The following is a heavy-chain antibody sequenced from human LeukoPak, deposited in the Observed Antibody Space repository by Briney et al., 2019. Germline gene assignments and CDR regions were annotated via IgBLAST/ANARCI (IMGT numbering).Heavy chain of an antibody. CDR2: INPNSGGT. V-gene: IGHV1-2*02. CDR3: ARDRHSSTWCMVDY. Sequence: ASVKVSCKASGYTFTGYYMHWVRQAPGQGLEWMGWINPNSGGTNYAQKFQGRVTMTRDTSVSTAYMELSSLRSDDTAVYYCARDRHSSTWCMVDYWGQGTLVTVSS. D-gene: IGHD6-13*01. J-gene: IGHJ4*02. CDR1: GYTFTGYY.